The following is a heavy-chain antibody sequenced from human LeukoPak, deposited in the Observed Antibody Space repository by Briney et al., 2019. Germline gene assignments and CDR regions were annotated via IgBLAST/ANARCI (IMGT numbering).Heavy chain of an antibody. CDR2: IYHSGST. Sequence: PSETLSLTCAVSGYSISSGYYWGWIRQPPGKGLEWIGSIYHSGSTYYNPSLKSRVTISVDTSKNKFSLKLSSVTAADTAVYYCARDRVTVTTGWFDPWGQGTLVTVSS. CDR3: ARDRVTVTTGWFDP. CDR1: GYSISSGYY. V-gene: IGHV4-38-2*02. J-gene: IGHJ5*02. D-gene: IGHD4-17*01.